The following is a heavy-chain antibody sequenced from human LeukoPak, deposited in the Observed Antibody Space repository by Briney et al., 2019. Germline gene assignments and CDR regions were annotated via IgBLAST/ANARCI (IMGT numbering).Heavy chain of an antibody. V-gene: IGHV3-21*01. J-gene: IGHJ4*02. Sequence: GGSLRLSCAASGFTFSIYSMNWVRQAPAKGLEWLSSITSSSNYIYYADSVKGRFTISRDNVQNSLYLQMNSLRAEDTAMYYCARDRGYFDNWGQGTLVTVSS. CDR3: ARDRGYFDN. CDR1: GFTFSIYS. CDR2: ITSSSNYI.